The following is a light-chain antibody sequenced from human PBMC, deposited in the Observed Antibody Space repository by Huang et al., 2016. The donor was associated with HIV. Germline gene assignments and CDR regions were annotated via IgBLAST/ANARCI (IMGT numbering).Light chain of an antibody. CDR3: QRYGSSPGLT. Sequence: EIVLTQSPGPLSLSPGERATLSCRASQSVSSPYLAWYQQKPGQAPRLLIYGASTRATGIPDRFSGSGSGADFTLTISRLEPEDFAVYYCQRYGSSPGLTFGGGTKVEIK. J-gene: IGKJ4*01. CDR2: GAS. V-gene: IGKV3-20*01. CDR1: QSVSSPY.